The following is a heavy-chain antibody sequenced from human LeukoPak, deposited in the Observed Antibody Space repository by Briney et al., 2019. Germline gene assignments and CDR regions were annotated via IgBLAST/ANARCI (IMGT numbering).Heavy chain of an antibody. D-gene: IGHD3/OR15-3a*01. CDR3: ASDPYLANFWTGYPHY. V-gene: IGHV3-74*01. CDR2: IYSDGSTP. CDR1: GFRFSNSW. Sequence: QPGGSLTLSRSPSGFRFSNSWMLWLPPAPEKGLVWVSRIYSDGSTPYYADSVKGRFTISSDHAKNTPFLQLNSLRPQATALYYFASDPYLANFWTGYPHYWGQGSLVTVSS. J-gene: IGHJ4*02.